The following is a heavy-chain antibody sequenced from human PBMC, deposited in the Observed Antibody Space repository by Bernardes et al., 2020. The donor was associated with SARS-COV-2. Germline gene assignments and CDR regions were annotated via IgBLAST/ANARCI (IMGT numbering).Heavy chain of an antibody. CDR2: IKNKTDGGTT. CDR1: GFIFIKAR. CDR3: TPSSYDYGDYGMDV. D-gene: IGHD4-17*01. V-gene: IGHV3-15*01. Sequence: GGSLRLSCAAPGFIFIKARVTWVRPAPGEGVGWGGRIKNKTDGGTTDYAAPVKGRFTISRDDSKNTLYLQMNSLNTEDTAVYYCTPSSYDYGDYGMDVWGQGTTVTVSS. J-gene: IGHJ6*02.